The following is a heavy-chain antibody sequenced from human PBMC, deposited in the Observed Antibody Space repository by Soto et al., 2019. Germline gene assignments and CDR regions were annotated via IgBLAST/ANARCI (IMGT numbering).Heavy chain of an antibody. D-gene: IGHD2-15*01. V-gene: IGHV4-31*03. CDR1: GGSISSGGYY. CDR3: ARGVVVVAAPGNWFDP. J-gene: IGHJ5*02. CDR2: IYYSGST. Sequence: SETLSLTCTFSGGSISSGGYYWSWIRQHPGKGLEWIGYIYYSGSTYYNPSLKSRVTISVDTSKNQFSLKLSSVTAADTAVYYCARGVVVVAAPGNWFDPWGQGTLVTVSS.